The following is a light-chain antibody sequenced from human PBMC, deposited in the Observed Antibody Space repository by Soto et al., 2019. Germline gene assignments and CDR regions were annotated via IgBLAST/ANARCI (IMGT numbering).Light chain of an antibody. V-gene: IGKV1-39*01. Sequence: DIQMTQSPSSLSATVGDRVTITCRASQTIGKYLNWYQQQPGKVPKLLSYAASTVQSAVPLRFSGSGSGTDFTLSISCLQSEDFATYYCRQYYSYPLTFGGGTKVDI. CDR1: QTIGKY. CDR2: AAS. J-gene: IGKJ4*01. CDR3: RQYYSYPLT.